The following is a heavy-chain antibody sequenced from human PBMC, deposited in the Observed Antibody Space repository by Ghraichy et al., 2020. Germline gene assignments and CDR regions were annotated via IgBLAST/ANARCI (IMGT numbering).Heavy chain of an antibody. V-gene: IGHV6-1*01. CDR1: GDSVSSNSAA. D-gene: IGHD2-15*01. CDR2: TYYRSKWYN. Sequence: SQTLPLTCAISGDSVSSNSAAWNWIRQSPSRGLEWLGRTYYRSKWYNDYAVSVKSRITINPDTSKNQFSLQLNSVTPEDTAVYYCARAGYCSGGSCYYYYYGMDVWGQGTTVTVSS. J-gene: IGHJ6*02. CDR3: ARAGYCSGGSCYYYYYGMDV.